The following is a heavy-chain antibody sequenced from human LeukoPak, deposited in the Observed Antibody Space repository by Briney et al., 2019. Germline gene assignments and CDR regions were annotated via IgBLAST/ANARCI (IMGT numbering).Heavy chain of an antibody. D-gene: IGHD2-2*01. J-gene: IGHJ6*03. CDR2: INSDGSST. CDR1: GFTFSSYG. V-gene: IGHV3-74*01. Sequence: GGSLRLSCAASGFTFSSYGMHWVRQAPGKGLVWVSRINSDGSSTSYADSVKGRFTISRDNAKNTLYLQMNSLRAEDTAVYYCARTGYYCSSTSCYLGYYYYYMDVWGKGTTVTVSS. CDR3: ARTGYYCSSTSCYLGYYYYYMDV.